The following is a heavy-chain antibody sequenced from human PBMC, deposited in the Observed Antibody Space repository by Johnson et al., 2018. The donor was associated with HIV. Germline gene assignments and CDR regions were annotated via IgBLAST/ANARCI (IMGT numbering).Heavy chain of an antibody. J-gene: IGHJ3*02. CDR2: IGTAGDT. CDR3: ARGMGYSYAGDVFDI. D-gene: IGHD5-18*01. Sequence: VQLVESGGDLVQPGGSLRLSCAASGFTFRSYDMYSVRQGTGKGLEWVSAIGTAGDTYYAGSVKGRFTISIENAKNSLYLQMNSLRAGDTAVYYCARGMGYSYAGDVFDIWGQGTMVTVSS. CDR1: GFTFRSYD. V-gene: IGHV3-13*01.